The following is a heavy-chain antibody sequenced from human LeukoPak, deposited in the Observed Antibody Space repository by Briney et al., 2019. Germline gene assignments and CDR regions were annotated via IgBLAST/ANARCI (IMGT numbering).Heavy chain of an antibody. J-gene: IGHJ6*02. V-gene: IGHV4-59*08. CDR2: IYYSGST. Sequence: PSETLSLTCTVSGGPISSYYWSWIRQPPGKGPECIGYIYYSGSTNYNPSLKSRVTISVDTSKNQFSLKLSSVTAADTAVYYCARRGYTYGYNYYYGMDVWGQGTTVTVSS. CDR3: ARRGYTYGYNYYYGMDV. D-gene: IGHD5-18*01. CDR1: GGPISSYY.